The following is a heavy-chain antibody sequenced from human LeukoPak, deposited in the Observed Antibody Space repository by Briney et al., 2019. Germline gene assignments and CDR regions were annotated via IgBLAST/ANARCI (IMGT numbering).Heavy chain of an antibody. CDR1: GYSFTGYW. V-gene: IGHV5-51*01. Sequence: GGSLRHSCKGSGYSFTGYWIGWVRQMPGKGLEWMGIIYPSDSDTRYSPSFQGQVTISADKSISTAYLQWSSLKASDTAMYYCARLVGTTLYFDYWGQGTLVTVSS. J-gene: IGHJ4*02. CDR2: IYPSDSDT. CDR3: ARLVGTTLYFDY. D-gene: IGHD1-26*01.